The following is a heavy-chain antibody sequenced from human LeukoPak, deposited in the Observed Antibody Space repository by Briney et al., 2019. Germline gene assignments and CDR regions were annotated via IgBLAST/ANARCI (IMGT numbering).Heavy chain of an antibody. D-gene: IGHD3-22*01. CDR1: GLTVSSNY. CDR3: ARDRHYDSGGGLDDALDI. Sequence: GGSLRLSCAASGLTVSSNYMSWVRQAPGKGLEWVSSISGSSSYIYYADSVKGRFTISRDNAKNSLYLQMNSLRAEDTAVYFCARDRHYDSGGGLDDALDIWGQGTMVTVSS. CDR2: ISGSSSYI. V-gene: IGHV3-21*01. J-gene: IGHJ3*02.